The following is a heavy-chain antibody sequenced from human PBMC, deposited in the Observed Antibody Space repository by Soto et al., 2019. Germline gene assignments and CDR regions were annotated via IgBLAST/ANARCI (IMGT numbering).Heavy chain of an antibody. J-gene: IGHJ5*02. CDR3: AREVVVTAGLGYWFDP. CDR2: IYHRGST. V-gene: IGHV4-4*02. D-gene: IGHD2-2*01. Sequence: GTLSLTCAVSGDSISSSNWWSWVRQPPGKGLEWIGEIYHRGSTNYNPSLKSRVTISVDKSKNQFSLKLTSVTAADTAVYYCAREVVVTAGLGYWFDPWGKGTLVT. CDR1: GDSISSSNW.